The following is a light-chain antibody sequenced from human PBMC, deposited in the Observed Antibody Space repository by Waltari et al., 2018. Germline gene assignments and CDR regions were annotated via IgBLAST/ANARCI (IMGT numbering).Light chain of an antibody. CDR1: QDISNY. V-gene: IGKV1-33*01. CDR2: DAS. J-gene: IGKJ2*01. CDR3: QQYDNLPYT. Sequence: DIQMTQSPSSLSASVGDRVTITCQASQDISNYLNWYQQKPGKAPKHRIYDASNLETGVPSRFSGSGSGTDFTFTISSLQPEDIATYYCQQYDNLPYTFGQGTKLEIK.